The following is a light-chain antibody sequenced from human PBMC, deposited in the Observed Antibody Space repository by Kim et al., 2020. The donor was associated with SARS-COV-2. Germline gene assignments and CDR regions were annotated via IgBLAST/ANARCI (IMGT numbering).Light chain of an antibody. V-gene: IGLV3-1*01. CDR3: QAWDNRNVV. J-gene: IGLJ2*01. CDR2: EDT. Sequence: SYELTQPPSVSVSPGQSASITCSGDKLGDKYVCWYQQRAGQSPVVVIYEDTRRPSGIPERFSGSNSGNTATLTISGTQAMDEADYYCQAWDNRNVVFGGGTKVTVL. CDR1: KLGDKY.